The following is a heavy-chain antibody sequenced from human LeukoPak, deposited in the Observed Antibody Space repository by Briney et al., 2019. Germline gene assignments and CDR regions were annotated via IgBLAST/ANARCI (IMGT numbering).Heavy chain of an antibody. D-gene: IGHD5-18*01. Sequence: SAPLSLSSAFSGVSISDYYWSWIRQPPGKGLEWSGYIYYSRSTNYNYNPSLKSRVTISVDTSKNQFSLRLTSVTAADTAVYYCARRGYSYGPSGSFDFWGQGTLVTVSS. CDR3: ARRGYSYGPSGSFDF. V-gene: IGHV4-59*01. CDR2: IYYSRST. CDR1: GVSISDYY. J-gene: IGHJ4*02.